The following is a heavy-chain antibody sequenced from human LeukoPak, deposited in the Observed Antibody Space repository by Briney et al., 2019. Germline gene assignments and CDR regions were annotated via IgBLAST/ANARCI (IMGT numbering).Heavy chain of an antibody. CDR3: ARTYYDSSGYYLTYYFDD. CDR2: IYHSGTT. Sequence: SGTLSLTCAVSGGSISSSNWWSWVRQPPGQGLEWIGEIYHSGTTNYNPSLKSRVTISVDTSKKQFSLKLSSVTAADTAVYYCARTYYDSSGYYLTYYFDDWGQGTLVTVS. CDR1: GGSISSSNW. D-gene: IGHD3-22*01. V-gene: IGHV4-4*02. J-gene: IGHJ4*02.